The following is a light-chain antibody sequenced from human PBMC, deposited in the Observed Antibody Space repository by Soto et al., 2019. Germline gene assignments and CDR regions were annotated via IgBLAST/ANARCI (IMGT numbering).Light chain of an antibody. CDR2: WAS. J-gene: IGKJ1*01. CDR1: QSILYSSNNKNY. V-gene: IGKV4-1*01. CDR3: QQYYTTPRT. Sequence: DIVMTQSPDSLDVSLGERATINCKSSQSILYSSNNKNYLAWYQQKPRQPPKLLIYWASTRESGVPDRFSGSGSGTDFTLTISSLQAEDVAVYYCQQYYTTPRTFGQGTKVDIK.